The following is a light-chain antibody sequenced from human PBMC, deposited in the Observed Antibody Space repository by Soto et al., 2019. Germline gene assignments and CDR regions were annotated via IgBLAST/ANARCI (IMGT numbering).Light chain of an antibody. V-gene: IGLV2-8*01. J-gene: IGLJ2*01. Sequence: QSALTQPPSASGSPGQSVTISCTGTSSDIGGYNYVSWYQQHPGKAPKLMIYEVNKRPSGVPDRFSGYRSGNAAFLTVSGLQAEDEADYYCSSYGGNSTLVFGGGTKLTVL. CDR1: SSDIGGYNY. CDR2: EVN. CDR3: SSYGGNSTLV.